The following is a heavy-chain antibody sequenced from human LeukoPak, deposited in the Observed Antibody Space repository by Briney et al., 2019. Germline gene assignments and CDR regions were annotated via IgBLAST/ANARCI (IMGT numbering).Heavy chain of an antibody. Sequence: GSVKVSCKASGYTFTGYYMHWVRQAPGQGLEWMGWINPNSGGTNYAQKLQGRVTMTTDTSTSTAYMELRSLRSDDTAVYYCARGGRWLQSSLDYWGQGTLVTVSS. CDR2: INPNSGGT. CDR3: ARGGRWLQSSLDY. CDR1: GYTFTGYY. D-gene: IGHD5-24*01. V-gene: IGHV1-2*02. J-gene: IGHJ4*02.